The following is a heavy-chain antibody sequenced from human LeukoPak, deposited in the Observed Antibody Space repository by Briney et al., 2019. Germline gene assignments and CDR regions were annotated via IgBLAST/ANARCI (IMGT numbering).Heavy chain of an antibody. J-gene: IGHJ6*03. V-gene: IGHV4-34*01. CDR2: INHSGST. CDR3: ARGRLQRYYYYYMDV. D-gene: IGHD5-24*01. Sequence: PSETLSLTCAVYGGSFSGYYWSWIRQPPGKGLEWIGEINHSGSTNYNPSLKSRVTLSVDTSKSQFSLKLSSVAAADTAVYYCARGRLQRYYYYYMDVWGKGTTVTVSS. CDR1: GGSFSGYY.